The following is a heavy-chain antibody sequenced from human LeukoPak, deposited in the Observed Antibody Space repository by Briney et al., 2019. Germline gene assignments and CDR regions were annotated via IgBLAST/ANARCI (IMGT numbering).Heavy chain of an antibody. CDR2: IYTGGST. V-gene: IGHV4-4*07. CDR3: ARGYCSGGSCYIFDY. Sequence: SETLSLTCTVSGGSISGYYWSWIRQPAGKGLEWIGRIYTGGSTNYNPSLKSRVTMSVDTSKNQFSLRLTSVTAADTAVYYCARGYCSGGSCYIFDYWGPGTLVTVSS. CDR1: GGSISGYY. D-gene: IGHD2-15*01. J-gene: IGHJ4*02.